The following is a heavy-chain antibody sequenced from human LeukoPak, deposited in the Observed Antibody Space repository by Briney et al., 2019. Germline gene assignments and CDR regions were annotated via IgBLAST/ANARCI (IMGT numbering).Heavy chain of an antibody. CDR3: AKILAREQLTAEYFQH. CDR1: GFTFSSYA. J-gene: IGHJ1*01. V-gene: IGHV3-23*01. Sequence: GGSLRLSCAASGFTFSSYAMSWVRQAPGKGLEWVSAISGSGGSTYYADSVKGRFTISRDNSKNTLYLQMNSLRAEDTAVYYCAKILAREQLTAEYFQHWGQGTLVTVSS. CDR2: ISGSGGST. D-gene: IGHD6-13*01.